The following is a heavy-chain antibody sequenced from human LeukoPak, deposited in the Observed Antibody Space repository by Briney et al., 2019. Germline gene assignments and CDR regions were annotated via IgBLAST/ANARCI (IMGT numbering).Heavy chain of an antibody. CDR3: AKASSGWPRMYGMDV. Sequence: PGGSLRLSCAASGFTFSSYAMSWVRQAPGKGLEWVSAISGSGGSTYYADSVKGRFTISRDNSKNTLYLQMNSLRAEDTAVYYCAKASSGWPRMYGMDVWGQGTTVTVSS. CDR1: GFTFSSYA. D-gene: IGHD6-19*01. CDR2: ISGSGGST. V-gene: IGHV3-23*01. J-gene: IGHJ6*02.